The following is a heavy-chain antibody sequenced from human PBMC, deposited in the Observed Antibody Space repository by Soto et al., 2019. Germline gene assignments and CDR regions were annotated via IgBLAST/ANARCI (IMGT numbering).Heavy chain of an antibody. CDR1: GGSFSGYY. J-gene: IGHJ4*02. CDR2: INHSGST. V-gene: IGHV4-34*01. CDR3: ARGTRYSYGYFRFDY. D-gene: IGHD5-18*01. Sequence: SETLSLTCAVYGGSFSGYYWSWIRQPPGKGLEWIGEINHSGSTNYNPSLKSRVTISVDTSKNQFSLKLSSVTAADTAVYYCARGTRYSYGYFRFDYWGQGTLVTVSS.